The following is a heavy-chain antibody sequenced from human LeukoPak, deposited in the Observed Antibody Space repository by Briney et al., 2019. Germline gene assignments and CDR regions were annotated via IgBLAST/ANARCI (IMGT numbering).Heavy chain of an antibody. V-gene: IGHV5-51*01. J-gene: IGHJ4*02. CDR2: IYPGDSDA. CDR3: ARRSSIPTRLFDF. Sequence: EESLKISCKGSGYSFTSYWIVWVRQMPGKGLEWMGIIYPGDSDAKYGPSFQGQVTISADKSISTAYLQWSSLKASDTAMYYCARRSSIPTRLFDFWGQGTLVTVSS. CDR1: GYSFTSYW. D-gene: IGHD6-6*01.